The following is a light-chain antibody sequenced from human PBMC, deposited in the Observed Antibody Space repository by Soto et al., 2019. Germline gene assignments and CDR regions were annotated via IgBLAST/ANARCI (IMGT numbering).Light chain of an antibody. CDR3: QQYKSYYT. CDR1: QSISSW. J-gene: IGKJ2*01. CDR2: DAS. V-gene: IGKV1-5*01. Sequence: DIQMTQSPSTLSASVGDRVTITCRASQSISSWLAWYQQKPGKAPKLLIYDASSLESGVPSRFSGSGSGTEFTHTISSMHHDDVASYYCQQYKSYYTLGQGTKLETK.